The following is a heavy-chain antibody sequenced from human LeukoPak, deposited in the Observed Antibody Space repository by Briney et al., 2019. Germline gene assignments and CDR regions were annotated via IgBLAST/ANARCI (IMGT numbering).Heavy chain of an antibody. CDR1: GGSISSYY. CDR2: IYYSGST. Sequence: SETLSLTCTVSGGSISSYYWSWIRQPPGKGLEWIGYIYYSGSTNYNPSLKSRVTISVDTSKNQFSLKLSSVTAADTAVYYCARSTDYYGSGSYPFDYWGQGTLVTVSS. V-gene: IGHV4-59*08. J-gene: IGHJ4*02. CDR3: ARSTDYYGSGSYPFDY. D-gene: IGHD3-10*01.